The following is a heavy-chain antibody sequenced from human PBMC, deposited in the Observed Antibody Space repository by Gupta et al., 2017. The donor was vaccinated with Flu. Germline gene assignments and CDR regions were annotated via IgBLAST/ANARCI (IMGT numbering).Heavy chain of an antibody. V-gene: IGHV3-23*01. Sequence: EVQLLESGGGLVQPGGSLRLSCAASGFSFNTYAMTWVRQAPGKGLEWVSAISGSGGDTYYADSVKGRFTISRDNSKNTLYLQMNGLRAEDTAVYYCAKRGYGASSGEDYWGQGTLVTVSS. CDR2: ISGSGGDT. CDR3: AKRGYGASSGEDY. D-gene: IGHD6-13*01. J-gene: IGHJ4*02. CDR1: GFSFNTYA.